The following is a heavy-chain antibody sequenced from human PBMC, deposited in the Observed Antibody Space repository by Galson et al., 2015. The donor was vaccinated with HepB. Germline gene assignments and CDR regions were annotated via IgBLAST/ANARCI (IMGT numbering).Heavy chain of an antibody. V-gene: IGHV3-21*01. Sequence: SLRLSCAASGFTFSSYSMNWVRQAPGKGLEWVSSISSSSSYIYYADSVKGRFTISRDNAKNSLYLQMNSLRAEDTAVYYCARDNTPGIVVVAATAYFDLWGRGTLVTVSS. CDR1: GFTFSSYS. CDR3: ARDNTPGIVVVAATAYFDL. J-gene: IGHJ2*01. D-gene: IGHD2-15*01. CDR2: ISSSSSYI.